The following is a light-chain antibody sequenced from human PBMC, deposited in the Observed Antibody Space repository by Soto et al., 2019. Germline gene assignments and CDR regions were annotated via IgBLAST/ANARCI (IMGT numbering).Light chain of an antibody. J-gene: IGKJ2*01. CDR1: QSLRSN. CDR2: GAS. V-gene: IGKV3-15*01. Sequence: EIVMTQSPATLSVSPGERATLSCRASQSLRSNLAWYQQKPGQAPRLLIYGASSRATGIPARFSGSGSGTEFTLTISSLQSEDLAVYYCQEYNDWPPYTFGQGTKLEIK. CDR3: QEYNDWPPYT.